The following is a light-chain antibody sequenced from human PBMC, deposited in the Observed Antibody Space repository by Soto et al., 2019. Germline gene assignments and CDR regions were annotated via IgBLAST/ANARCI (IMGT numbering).Light chain of an antibody. V-gene: IGKV3-20*01. J-gene: IGKJ4*01. Sequence: EIVLTQSPGTLPLSPGERATLSCRPSQRVTSSYLAWYQQKPGQAPRRLIYGASSTATGIPDRLRGRGSGTDFTLNISTPEPEAFAVYFCQEYCSPPTFGGGTKVEIK. CDR2: GAS. CDR3: QEYCSPPT. CDR1: QRVTSSY.